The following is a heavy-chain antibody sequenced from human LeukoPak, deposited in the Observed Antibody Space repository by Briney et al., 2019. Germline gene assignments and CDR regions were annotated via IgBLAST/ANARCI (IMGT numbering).Heavy chain of an antibody. CDR1: GGSISSYY. CDR3: ARDRAGDFWSGWDYFDY. CDR2: IYYSGST. D-gene: IGHD3-3*01. V-gene: IGHV4-59*01. J-gene: IGHJ4*02. Sequence: ASETLSLTCTVSGGSISSYYWSWIRQPPGKGLEWIGYIYYSGSTNYNPSLKSRVTISVDTSKNQFSLKLSSVTAADTAVYYCARDRAGDFWSGWDYFDYWGQGTLVTVSS.